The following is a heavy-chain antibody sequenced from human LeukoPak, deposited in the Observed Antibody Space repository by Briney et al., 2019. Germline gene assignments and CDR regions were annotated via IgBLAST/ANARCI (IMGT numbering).Heavy chain of an antibody. V-gene: IGHV3-66*01. Sequence: GGSLRLSCAASGFTVRSTYMSWVRQAPGKGLEWVSIIYAGGSAYYADSVKGRFTISRDNSKNTLYLQMNSLRVEDTAVYYCAREGYCSGTNCYAAYYHGMDVWGQGTTVTVSS. CDR2: IYAGGSA. CDR3: AREGYCSGTNCYAAYYHGMDV. J-gene: IGHJ6*02. D-gene: IGHD2-2*01. CDR1: GFTVRSTY.